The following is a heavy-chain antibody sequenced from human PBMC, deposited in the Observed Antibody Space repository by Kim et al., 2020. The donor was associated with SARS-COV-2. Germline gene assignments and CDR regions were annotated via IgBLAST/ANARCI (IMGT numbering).Heavy chain of an antibody. D-gene: IGHD5-12*01. Sequence: GGSLRLSCAASGFTFNNNAVSWVRQAPGKGLEWVSTIRGSGPSIYYADSVKGRFTISRDNSNNTLYLQMNSLRAEDTAIYYCAKLYSNSYSYMDFWGKGT. CDR1: GFTFNNNA. CDR3: AKLYSNSYSYMDF. J-gene: IGHJ6*03. V-gene: IGHV3-23*01. CDR2: IRGSGPSI.